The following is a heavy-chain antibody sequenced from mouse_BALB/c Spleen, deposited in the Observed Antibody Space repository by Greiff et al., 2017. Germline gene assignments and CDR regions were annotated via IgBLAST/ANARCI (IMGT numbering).Heavy chain of an antibody. V-gene: IGHV5-4*02. Sequence: EVQLVESGGGLVKPGGSLKLSCAASGFTFSDYYMYWVRQTPEKRLEWVATISDGGSYTYYPDSVKGRFTISRDNAKNNLYLQMSSLKSEDTAMYYCARDTYDYDEAYWGQGTLVTVSA. CDR1: GFTFSDYY. J-gene: IGHJ3*01. D-gene: IGHD2-4*01. CDR2: ISDGGSYT. CDR3: ARDTYDYDEAY.